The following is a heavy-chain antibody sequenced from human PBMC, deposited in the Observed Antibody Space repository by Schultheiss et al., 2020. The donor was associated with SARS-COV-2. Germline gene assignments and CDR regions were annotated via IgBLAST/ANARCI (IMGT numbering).Heavy chain of an antibody. CDR1: GFTFSSYW. CDR2: VYSGGDT. CDR3: AKDYHFRSGWYKSRVGDGMDV. V-gene: IGHV3-74*01. J-gene: IGHJ6*02. D-gene: IGHD6-19*01. Sequence: GGSLRLSCAASGFTFSSYWMHWVRQAPGKGLVWVSVVYSGGDTHYADSVKGRFTISRDNAKSSLYLQMNSLRAEDTAVYYCAKDYHFRSGWYKSRVGDGMDVWGQGTTVTVSS.